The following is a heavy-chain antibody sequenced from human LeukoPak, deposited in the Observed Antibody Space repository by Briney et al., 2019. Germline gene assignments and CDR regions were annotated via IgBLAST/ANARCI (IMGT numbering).Heavy chain of an antibody. D-gene: IGHD2-15*01. V-gene: IGHV3-11*01. CDR2: ISSSGSTI. CDR3: ASSVTKLGYCSGGSCYPLYY. Sequence: GGSLRLSCADSGFTFSDYYMSWIRQAPGKGLEWVSYISSSGSTIYYADSVKGRFTISRDNAKNSLYLQMNSLRAEDTAVYYCASSVTKLGYCSGGSCYPLYYWGQGTLVTVSS. CDR1: GFTFSDYY. J-gene: IGHJ4*02.